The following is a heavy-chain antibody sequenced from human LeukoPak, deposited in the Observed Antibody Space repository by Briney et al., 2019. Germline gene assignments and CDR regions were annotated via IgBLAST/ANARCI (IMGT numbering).Heavy chain of an antibody. D-gene: IGHD3-10*01. V-gene: IGHV4-39*07. CDR2: IYYRGST. CDR3: ARSILLWFGFDP. J-gene: IGHJ5*02. CDR1: GGSISSSSYY. Sequence: SETLSLTCTVSGGSISSSSYYWGWIRQPPGKGLEWIGSIYYRGSTYYNPSLKSRVTISVDTSKNQFSLKLSSVTAADTAVYYCARSILLWFGFDPWGQGTLVTVSS.